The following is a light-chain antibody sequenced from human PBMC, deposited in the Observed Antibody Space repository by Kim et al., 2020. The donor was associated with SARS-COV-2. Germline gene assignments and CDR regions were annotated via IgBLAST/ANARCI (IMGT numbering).Light chain of an antibody. CDR1: SSDVGGYNY. CDR3: SSYAGSNNFVV. V-gene: IGLV2-8*01. J-gene: IGLJ2*01. CDR2: EVT. Sequence: QSALTQPPSASGSPGQSVTISCTGTSSDVGGYNYISWYQQHPGKAPKLMIYEVTKRPSGVPARFSGSKSGNTASLTVSGLQAEDEAVYYCSSYAGSNNFVVFGGGTQLTVL.